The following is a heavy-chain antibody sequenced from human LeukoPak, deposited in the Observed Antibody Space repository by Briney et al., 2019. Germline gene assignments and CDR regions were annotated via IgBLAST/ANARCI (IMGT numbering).Heavy chain of an antibody. J-gene: IGHJ3*02. V-gene: IGHV1-69*13. CDR3: AREGSYGGRHDAFDI. Sequence: SVTVSCKASGGTFSSYAISWVRQAPGQGLEWMGGIIPIFGTANYAQKFQGRVTITADESTSTAYMELSSLRSEDTAVYYCAREGSYGGRHDAFDIWGQGTMVTVSS. CDR2: IIPIFGTA. D-gene: IGHD1-26*01. CDR1: GGTFSSYA.